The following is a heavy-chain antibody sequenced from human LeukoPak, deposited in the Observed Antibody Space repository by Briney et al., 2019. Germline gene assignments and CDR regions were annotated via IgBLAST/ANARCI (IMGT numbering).Heavy chain of an antibody. Sequence: GASVKVSCKASGYTFTSYGISWVRQAPGQGLEWMGWISTYNGNTNYAQKFQGRVTMTRDTSISTAYMELSRLRSDDTAVYYCARDSHYYGSGSYRDWGQGTLVTVSS. J-gene: IGHJ4*02. D-gene: IGHD3-10*01. V-gene: IGHV1-18*01. CDR2: ISTYNGNT. CDR3: ARDSHYYGSGSYRD. CDR1: GYTFTSYG.